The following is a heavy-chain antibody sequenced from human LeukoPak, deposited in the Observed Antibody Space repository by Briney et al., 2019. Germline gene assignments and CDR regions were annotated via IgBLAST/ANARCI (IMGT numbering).Heavy chain of an antibody. CDR1: GGSFSGYY. D-gene: IGHD3-9*01. Sequence: SETLSLTCAVYGGSFSGYYWSWIRQPPGKGREWIGEINHRTRNTHTPPNTRRVTVSVATSKNQFSLTLSSVTAADTAVYYCARVRRVLRYFDWLYTWFDPWGQRTLVTASS. CDR2: INHRTRN. CDR3: ARVRRVLRYFDWLYTWFDP. J-gene: IGHJ5*02. V-gene: IGHV4-34*01.